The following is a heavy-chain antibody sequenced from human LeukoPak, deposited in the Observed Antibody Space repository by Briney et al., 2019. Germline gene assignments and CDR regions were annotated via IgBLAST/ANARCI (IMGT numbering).Heavy chain of an antibody. D-gene: IGHD3-9*01. V-gene: IGHV3-23*01. Sequence: GGSLRPSCAASGFSFGGYAMTWVRQAPGKGLEWVSSITYNGAATYYLDSVKARFTISRDNSRSTLYLQMDSLTAEDTALYYCAKDGLYFDGSTHIYYFDSWGQGTLVAVSS. CDR3: AKDGLYFDGSTHIYYFDS. J-gene: IGHJ4*02. CDR2: ITYNGAAT. CDR1: GFSFGGYA.